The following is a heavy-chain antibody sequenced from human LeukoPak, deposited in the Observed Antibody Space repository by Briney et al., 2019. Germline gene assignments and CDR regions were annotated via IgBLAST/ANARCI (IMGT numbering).Heavy chain of an antibody. D-gene: IGHD3-10*01. CDR1: GYTFTSCA. Sequence: ASVKVSCKASGYTFTSCAMHWVRQAPGQRLEWMGWINAGNGNTKYSQKFQGRVTITRDTSASTAYMELSSLRSEDTAVYYCAVHPDYYYGSGSYYHWGQGTLVTVSS. J-gene: IGHJ5*02. CDR3: AVHPDYYYGSGSYYH. CDR2: INAGNGNT. V-gene: IGHV1-3*01.